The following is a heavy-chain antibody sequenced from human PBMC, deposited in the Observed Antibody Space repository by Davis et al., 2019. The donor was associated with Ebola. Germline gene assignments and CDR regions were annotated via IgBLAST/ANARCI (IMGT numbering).Heavy chain of an antibody. CDR1: GFTFNNYV. CDR3: ARYYDSGMDV. V-gene: IGHV3-23*01. J-gene: IGHJ6*04. Sequence: GGSLRLSCAASGFTFNNYVMNWVRQAPGKGLEWVSAITGSGGTTYYADSVKGRFTISKDNSKNTLYLQMNSLRAEDTAVYYCARYYDSGMDVWGKGTTVTVSS. D-gene: IGHD3-22*01. CDR2: ITGSGGTT.